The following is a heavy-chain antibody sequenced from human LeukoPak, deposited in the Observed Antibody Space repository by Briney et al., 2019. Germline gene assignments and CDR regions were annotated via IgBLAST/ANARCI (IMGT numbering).Heavy chain of an antibody. CDR1: GFTFSSYA. D-gene: IGHD3-22*01. CDR3: ARGSYYYDSSAYYSPSYYFDY. V-gene: IGHV3-30-3*01. J-gene: IGHJ4*02. CDR2: ISYDGSNK. Sequence: GGSLRLSCAASGFTFSSYAMHWVRQAPGKGLEWVAVISYDGSNKYYADSVKGRFTISGDNSKNTLYLQMNSLRAEDAAVYHCARGSYYYDSSAYYSPSYYFDYWGQGTLVTVSS.